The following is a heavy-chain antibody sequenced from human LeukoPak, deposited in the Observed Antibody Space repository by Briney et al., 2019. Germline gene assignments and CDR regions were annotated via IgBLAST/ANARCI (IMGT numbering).Heavy chain of an antibody. CDR2: ISYDGSNK. CDR1: GFTFSTST. CDR3: VRPLSHGYFHDSGGYYPYTMDV. J-gene: IGHJ6*02. V-gene: IGHV3-30*09. Sequence: GGSLRLSCAASGFTFSTSTMHWVRQAPGKGLEWVAVISYDGSNKFYADSVKGRFAISRDNSKNTLYLQMNSLRGYDSAVYYCVRPLSHGYFHDSGGYYPYTMDVWGQGTTVTVSS. D-gene: IGHD3-22*01.